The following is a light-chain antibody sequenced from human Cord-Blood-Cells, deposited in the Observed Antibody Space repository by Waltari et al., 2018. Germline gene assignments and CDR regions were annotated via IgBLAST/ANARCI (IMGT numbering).Light chain of an antibody. V-gene: IGLV1-47*01. CDR2: RNN. Sequence: QSVLTQPPSASGTPGQRVTISCSGRSSNIGSNYVYWYQQLPGTPPKLLIYRNNQRPAGVTDRFSGSKSGTSASLASSGLRSEDEADYYCAAWDDSLSGWVFGGGNKLTVL. CDR3: AAWDDSLSGWV. CDR1: SSNIGSNY. J-gene: IGLJ3*02.